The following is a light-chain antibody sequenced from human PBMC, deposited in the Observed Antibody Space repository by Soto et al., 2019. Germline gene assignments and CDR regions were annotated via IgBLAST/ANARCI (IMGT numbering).Light chain of an antibody. V-gene: IGLV4-69*01. Sequence: QSVLTQSPSASASLGASVKLTCTLSSGHSSYAIAWHQQQPEKGPRYLMKLNSDGSHSKGDGIPDRFSGSNSGAERYLTISSLQSEDEADYYCQTWGTGGVVFGGGTKLTVL. CDR3: QTWGTGGVV. CDR1: SGHSSYA. J-gene: IGLJ2*01. CDR2: LNSDGSH.